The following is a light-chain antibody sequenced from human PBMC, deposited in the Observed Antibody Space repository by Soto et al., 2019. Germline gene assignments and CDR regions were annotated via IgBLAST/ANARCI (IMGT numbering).Light chain of an antibody. V-gene: IGLV1-40*01. J-gene: IGLJ2*01. CDR3: QSYDGGLGGKVV. Sequence: QPVLTQSPSVSGAPGQSVTISCTGTSSNIVAGYDVHWYQQVPGTAPKLLIYGNDNRPSGVPERFSGSKSDTSASLAITGLQAEDEADYYCQSYDGGLGGKVVFGGGTKVTVL. CDR1: SSNIVAGYD. CDR2: GND.